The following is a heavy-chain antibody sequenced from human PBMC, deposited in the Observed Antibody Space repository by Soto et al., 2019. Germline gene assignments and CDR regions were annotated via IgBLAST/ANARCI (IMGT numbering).Heavy chain of an antibody. Sequence: QVQVVESGGGVVQPGRSLKLSCAASGFTFSNYGMHWVREAPGKGLDWVAVISYDGSIEYYSESVKGRFTMSRDNSENTVYLQMNSLRTEDTTVYFCGRDWVWFGAHPIDNWGQGTLVTVSS. D-gene: IGHD3-10*01. CDR3: GRDWVWFGAHPIDN. J-gene: IGHJ4*02. V-gene: IGHV3-30*03. CDR2: ISYDGSIE. CDR1: GFTFSNYG.